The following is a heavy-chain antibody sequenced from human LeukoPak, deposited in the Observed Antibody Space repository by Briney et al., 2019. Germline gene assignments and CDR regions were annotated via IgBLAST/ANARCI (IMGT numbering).Heavy chain of an antibody. CDR3: ARTIVGAAGAFDI. V-gene: IGHV4-39*07. J-gene: IGHJ3*02. D-gene: IGHD1-26*01. CDR1: GGSISSSSYY. Sequence: SETLSLTCTVSGGSISSSSYYWGWIRQPPGKGLEWIGNIYYSGSTYYNPSLKSRVTISVDTSKNQFSLKLSSVTAADTAVYYCARTIVGAAGAFDIWGQGTMVTVSS. CDR2: IYYSGST.